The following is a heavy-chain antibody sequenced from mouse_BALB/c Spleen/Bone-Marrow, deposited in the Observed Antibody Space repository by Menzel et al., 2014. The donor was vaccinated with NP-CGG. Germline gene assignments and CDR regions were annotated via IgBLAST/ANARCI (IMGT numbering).Heavy chain of an antibody. V-gene: IGHV5-17*02. D-gene: IGHD2-4*01. J-gene: IGHJ4*01. CDR2: ISSGSSTI. CDR1: GFTFGSFG. CDR3: TRKGALITHYYAMDY. Sequence: EVKVVESGGGLVQPGGSRKLSCAASGFTFGSFGMHWVRQAPEKGLEWVAYISSGSSTIYYADTVKGRFTISRDNPKNTLFLQMTSLRSEDTAMYYCTRKGALITHYYAMDYWGQGTSVTVSS.